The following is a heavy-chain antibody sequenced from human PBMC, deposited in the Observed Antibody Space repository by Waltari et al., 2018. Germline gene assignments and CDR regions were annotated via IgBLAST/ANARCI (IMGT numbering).Heavy chain of an antibody. D-gene: IGHD6-13*01. CDR2: IIRGGSTK. J-gene: IGHJ6*02. CDR1: GFTFSDYE. CDR3: ARAYSTFSYGMDV. Sequence: EVQLVESGGGLVQPGGSLRLSCAVSGFTFSDYEINWVRQAPGKGLGWVSYIIRGGSTKYSADSGKGRFTISRDNAKNSLFLLVSGLRVEDTAVYYCARAYSTFSYGMDVWGQGTTVTVSS. V-gene: IGHV3-48*03.